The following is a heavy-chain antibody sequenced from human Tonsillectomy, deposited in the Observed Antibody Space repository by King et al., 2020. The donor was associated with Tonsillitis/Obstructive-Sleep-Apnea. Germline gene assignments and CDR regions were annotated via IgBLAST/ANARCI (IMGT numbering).Heavy chain of an antibody. CDR1: GGSISSYY. V-gene: IGHV4-59*01. D-gene: IGHD2-2*01. J-gene: IGHJ5*02. CDR2: IYYSGST. CDR3: ARGGPAVVVPAAIRFDP. Sequence: VQLQESGPGLVKPSETLSLTCTVSGGSISSYYWSWIRQPPGKGLEWIGYIYYSGSTNYNPSLKSRVTISVDTSKNQFSLKLSSVTAADTAVYYCARGGPAVVVPAAIRFDPWGQGTLVTVSS.